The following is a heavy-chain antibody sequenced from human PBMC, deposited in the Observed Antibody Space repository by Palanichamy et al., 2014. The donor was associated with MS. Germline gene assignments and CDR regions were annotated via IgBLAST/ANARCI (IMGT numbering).Heavy chain of an antibody. CDR2: VYYSGST. J-gene: IGHJ4*02. CDR1: GGSISSSSYY. D-gene: IGHD3-22*01. CDR3: TSVYDSSIFQDY. V-gene: IGHV4-39*01. Sequence: QLQLQESGPGLVKPSETLSLTCTVSGGSISSSSYYWGWIRQPPGKGLEWIGTVYYSGSTYYNPSLKSRVTISVDTSKNRFSLRLSSVTAADTAVYYCTSVYDSSIFQDYWGQGTLVTVSS.